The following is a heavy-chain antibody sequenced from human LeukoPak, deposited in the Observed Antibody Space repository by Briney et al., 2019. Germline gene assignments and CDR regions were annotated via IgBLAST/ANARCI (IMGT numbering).Heavy chain of an antibody. CDR1: GGTFSSYA. D-gene: IGHD2-15*01. J-gene: IGHJ5*02. CDR2: IIPIFGTA. Sequence: SVKVSCKASGGTFSSYAISWVRQAPGQGLEWMGRIIPIFGTANYGQKFQGRVTITTDESTSTAYMELSSLRSEDTAVYYCAACSGGSCYEFDPWGQGTLVTVSS. CDR3: AACSGGSCYEFDP. V-gene: IGHV1-69*05.